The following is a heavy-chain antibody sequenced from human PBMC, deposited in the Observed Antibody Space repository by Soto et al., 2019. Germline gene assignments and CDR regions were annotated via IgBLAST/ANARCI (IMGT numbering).Heavy chain of an antibody. V-gene: IGHV4-34*01. J-gene: IGHJ5*02. CDR3: ARGRPTGGCYQLLFSWFDP. CDR1: GGSFSGYY. D-gene: IGHD2-2*01. Sequence: PSETLSLTCAVYGGSFSGYYWSWIRQPPGKGLEWIGEINHSGSTNYNPSLKSRVTISVDTSKNQFSLKLSSVTAADTAVYYCARGRPTGGCYQLLFSWFDPWGQGTLVTVSS. CDR2: INHSGST.